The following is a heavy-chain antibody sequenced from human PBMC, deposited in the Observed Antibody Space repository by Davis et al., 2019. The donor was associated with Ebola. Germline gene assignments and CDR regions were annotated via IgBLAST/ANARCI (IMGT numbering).Heavy chain of an antibody. CDR1: GFTFSAYW. D-gene: IGHD5-12*01. J-gene: IGHJ4*02. V-gene: IGHV3-7*03. CDR2: IKQDGSEN. CDR3: ARDPGSSRGYDGYDSDY. Sequence: PGGSLRLSCAASGFTFSAYWMSWVRQAPGKGLEWVATIKQDGSENFYVDSVKGRFTISRDNAKNSLYLQMNSLRAADTAVYYCARDPGSSRGYDGYDSDYWGQGTLVSVSS.